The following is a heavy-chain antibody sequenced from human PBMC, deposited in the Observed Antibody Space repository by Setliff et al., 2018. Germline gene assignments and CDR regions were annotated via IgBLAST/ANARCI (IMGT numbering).Heavy chain of an antibody. CDR1: GGSISSGDYY. CDR3: ARTYGYYLPEPSYYFDY. V-gene: IGHV4-30-4*08. Sequence: SETLSLTCTVSGGSISSGDYYWSWIRQPPGKGLEWIGYIYYSGSTYYNPYLKSRVTISVDTSKNQFSLKLSSVTAADTAVYYCARTYGYYLPEPSYYFDYWGQGTLVTSPQ. J-gene: IGHJ4*02. CDR2: IYYSGST. D-gene: IGHD3-3*01.